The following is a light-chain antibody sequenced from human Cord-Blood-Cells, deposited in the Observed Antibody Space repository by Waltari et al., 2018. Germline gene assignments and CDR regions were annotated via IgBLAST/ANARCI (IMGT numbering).Light chain of an antibody. CDR3: QQYGSSPFT. CDR1: QSVSSSY. J-gene: IGKJ3*01. Sequence: EIVLTQSPGTLSLSQGERAPFSCRASQSVSSSYFAWYQQKPGQSPRLLIYGASSRATGIPDRFSGSGSGTDFTLTISRLEPEDFAVYYCQQYGSSPFTFGPGTKVDIK. CDR2: GAS. V-gene: IGKV3-20*01.